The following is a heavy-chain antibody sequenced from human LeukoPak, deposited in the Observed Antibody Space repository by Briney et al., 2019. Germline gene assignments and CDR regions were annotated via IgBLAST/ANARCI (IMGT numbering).Heavy chain of an antibody. CDR2: ISGSGGST. CDR3: AKGFGYSYANGIFDY. CDR1: GFTFSSYA. D-gene: IGHD5-18*01. Sequence: GGSLRLSCAASGFTFSSYAMSWVRQAPGKGLEWVSAISGSGGSTYYADSVKGRFTISRDNSKNTLYLQMNSLRAEDTAVYYCAKGFGYSYANGIFDYWGQGTLVTVSS. J-gene: IGHJ4*02. V-gene: IGHV3-23*01.